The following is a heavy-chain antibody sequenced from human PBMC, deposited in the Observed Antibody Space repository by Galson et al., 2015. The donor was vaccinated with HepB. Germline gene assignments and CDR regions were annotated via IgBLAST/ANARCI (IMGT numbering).Heavy chain of an antibody. D-gene: IGHD3-22*01. CDR3: ARGGGDYYDSSGYSLGY. CDR1: GFTFSSYG. V-gene: IGHV3-33*01. J-gene: IGHJ4*02. Sequence: SLRLSCAASGFTFSSYGMHWVRQAPGKGLEWVAVIWYDGSNKYYADSVKGRFTISRDNSKNTLYLQMNSPRAEDTAVYYCARGGGDYYDSSGYSLGYWGQGTLVTVSS. CDR2: IWYDGSNK.